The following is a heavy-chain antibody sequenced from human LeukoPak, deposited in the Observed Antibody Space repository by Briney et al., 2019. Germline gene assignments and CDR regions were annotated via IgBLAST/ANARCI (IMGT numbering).Heavy chain of an antibody. CDR2: IKQDGSEK. CDR3: ARDSVVRRGKNPGGYFDY. CDR1: GFTFSSYW. D-gene: IGHD3-10*01. V-gene: IGHV3-7*01. J-gene: IGHJ4*02. Sequence: GGSLRLSCAASGFTFSSYWMSWVRQAPGKGLEWVANIKQDGSEKYYVDSVKGRFTISRDNAKNTLYLQMNSLRAEDTAVYYCARDSVVRRGKNPGGYFDYWGQGTLVTVSS.